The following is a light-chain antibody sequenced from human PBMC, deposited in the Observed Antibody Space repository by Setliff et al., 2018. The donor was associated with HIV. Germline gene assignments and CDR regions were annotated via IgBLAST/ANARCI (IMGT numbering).Light chain of an antibody. V-gene: IGLV7-46*01. CDR1: TGAVTSGHY. J-gene: IGLJ3*02. CDR2: DSS. Sequence: VVTQEPSLTVSPGGTVTLTCGSSTGAVTSGHYPYWFQQKPGQAPRTLIYDSSKKHSWTPARFSASLLGGEAALTLSGALPEDEAEYYCLLSYSGARWVFGGGTKVTVL. CDR3: LLSYSGARWV.